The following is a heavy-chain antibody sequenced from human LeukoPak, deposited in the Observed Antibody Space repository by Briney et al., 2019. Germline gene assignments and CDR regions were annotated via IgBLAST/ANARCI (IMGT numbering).Heavy chain of an antibody. CDR2: IYPGDPDT. V-gene: IGHV5-51*01. D-gene: IGHD3-10*01. CDR1: GYSFTSYW. J-gene: IGHJ3*02. CDR3: ATNTMFRGIHAFDI. Sequence: GESLKISCKGSGYSFTSYWIGWVRQMPGKGLEWMGIIYPGDPDTRYSPSFQGQVTISADKSISTAYLRWSSLKASDSAMYYCATNTMFRGIHAFDIWGQGTRVTVSS.